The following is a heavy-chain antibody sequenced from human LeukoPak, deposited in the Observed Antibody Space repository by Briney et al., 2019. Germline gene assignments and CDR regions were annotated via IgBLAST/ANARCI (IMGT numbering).Heavy chain of an antibody. D-gene: IGHD3-22*01. Sequence: GWSLRLSCAASGFTFSSYWMSWVRQAPGKGLGGVANIKQDGSEKYVDSVKGRFTISRDNAKNSLYLQMNSLRAEDTAVYYCARGGYKYDGSGHNYFDYWGQGTLVTVSS. CDR3: ARGGYKYDGSGHNYFDY. J-gene: IGHJ4*02. V-gene: IGHV3-7*01. CDR2: IKQDGSEK. CDR1: GFTFSSYW.